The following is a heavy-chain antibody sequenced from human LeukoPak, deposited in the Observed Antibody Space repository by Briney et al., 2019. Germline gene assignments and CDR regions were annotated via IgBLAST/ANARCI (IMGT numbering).Heavy chain of an antibody. CDR3: ARDRSRNYSCDY. J-gene: IGHJ4*02. V-gene: IGHV3-33*01. CDR2: IWYDGSKK. Sequence: GGSLRLSCAASGFTFRSYGMHWVRQAPGKGPEWVAVIWYDGSKKYYADSVKGRFTISRDNSKNTVYLQMNSLRAEDTAVYYCARDRSRNYSCDYWGQGTLVSVSS. D-gene: IGHD2-2*01. CDR1: GFTFRSYG.